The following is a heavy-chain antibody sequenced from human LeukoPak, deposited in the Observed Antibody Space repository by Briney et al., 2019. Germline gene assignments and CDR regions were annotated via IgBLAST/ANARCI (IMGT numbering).Heavy chain of an antibody. J-gene: IGHJ4*02. CDR2: IYPGDSDT. CDR3: ARPTYYYDSSGYFDYFDY. CDR1: GYSFTSYW. V-gene: IGHV5-51*01. Sequence: GESLKISCKGSGYSFTSYWIGWVRQMPGKGLEWMGIIYPGDSDTRYSPSFQGQVTISAAKSISTAYLQWSSLKASDTAMYYCARPTYYYDSSGYFDYFDYWGQGTLVTVSS. D-gene: IGHD3-22*01.